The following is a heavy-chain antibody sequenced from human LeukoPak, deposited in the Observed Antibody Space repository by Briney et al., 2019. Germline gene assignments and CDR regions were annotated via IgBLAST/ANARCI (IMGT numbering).Heavy chain of an antibody. CDR2: IYTSGST. CDR3: AKDRGIVGATFGYCYYGMDV. J-gene: IGHJ6*02. D-gene: IGHD1-26*01. Sequence: PSETLSLTCTVSGGSISSYYWSWIRRPAGKGLEWIGRIYTSGSTNYNPSLKSRVTMSVDTSKNQFSLKLSSVTAADTAVYYCAKDRGIVGATFGYCYYGMDVWGQGTTVTVSS. CDR1: GGSISSYY. V-gene: IGHV4-4*07.